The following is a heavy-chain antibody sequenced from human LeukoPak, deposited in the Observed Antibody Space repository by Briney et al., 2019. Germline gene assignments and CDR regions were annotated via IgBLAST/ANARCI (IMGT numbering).Heavy chain of an antibody. J-gene: IGHJ4*02. CDR1: GYTFTGYY. CDR3: ARAVSGSYLIYFDY. Sequence: ASVKVSCKASGYTFTGYYMHWVRQAPGQGLEWMGWISPNSGGTNYAQKFQGWVTMTRDTSISTAYMELSRLRSDDTAVYYCARAVSGSYLIYFDYWGQGTLVTVSS. CDR2: ISPNSGGT. V-gene: IGHV1-2*04. D-gene: IGHD1-26*01.